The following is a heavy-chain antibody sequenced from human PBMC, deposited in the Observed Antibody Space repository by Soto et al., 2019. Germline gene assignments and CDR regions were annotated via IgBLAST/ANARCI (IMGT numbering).Heavy chain of an antibody. J-gene: IGHJ4*02. V-gene: IGHV1-3*01. CDR1: GYIFTSYA. Sequence: ASVKVSCKASGYIFTSYAMHWVRQAPGQRLEWMGWINAGKGNTKYSQKFQGRVTITGNTSASTAYMELSSLRSEDTAVYYCARSAPPIDYWGQGSLVTVSS. CDR3: ARSAPPIDY. CDR2: INAGKGNT.